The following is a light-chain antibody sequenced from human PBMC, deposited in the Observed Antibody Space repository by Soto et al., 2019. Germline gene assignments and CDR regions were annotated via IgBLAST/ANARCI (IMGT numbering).Light chain of an antibody. CDR1: SSDVGCYTY. CDR2: DVN. J-gene: IGLJ2*01. Sequence: QSALTQPPSASGSPGQSVAISCSGTSSDVGCYTYVYWYQQQPGKAPKLMIYDVNKRSSGVPDRCSGSKSCNTASLTVSGLQAEDEYDYYCISDAGSNHPAFGGGTKLTVL. CDR3: ISDAGSNHPA. V-gene: IGLV2-8*01.